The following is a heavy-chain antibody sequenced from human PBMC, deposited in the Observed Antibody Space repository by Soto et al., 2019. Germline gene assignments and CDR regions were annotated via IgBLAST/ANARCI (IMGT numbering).Heavy chain of an antibody. CDR2: IYYSGST. Sequence: SETLSLTCTVSGGSISSYYWSWIRQPPGKGLEWIGYIYYSGSTNYNPSLKSRVTISVDTSKNQFSLKLSSVTAADTAVYYCARVVGTTVTTYYFDYWGQGTLVTVS. CDR3: ARVVGTTVTTYYFDY. D-gene: IGHD4-17*01. V-gene: IGHV4-59*08. J-gene: IGHJ4*02. CDR1: GGSISSYY.